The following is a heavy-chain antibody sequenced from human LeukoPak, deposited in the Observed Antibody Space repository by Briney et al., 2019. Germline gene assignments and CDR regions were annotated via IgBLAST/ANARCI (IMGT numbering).Heavy chain of an antibody. V-gene: IGHV3-11*01. D-gene: IGHD3-3*01. J-gene: IGHJ4*02. Sequence: GGSLRLSCAASGFTFSDYYMSWIRQAPGKGLEWVSYISSSGSTIYYADSVKGRFTISRDNSKNTLYLQMNSLRAEDTAVYYCAKEGGHVTIFGVVARTYYFDYWGQGTLVTVSS. CDR2: ISSSGSTI. CDR3: AKEGGHVTIFGVVARTYYFDY. CDR1: GFTFSDYY.